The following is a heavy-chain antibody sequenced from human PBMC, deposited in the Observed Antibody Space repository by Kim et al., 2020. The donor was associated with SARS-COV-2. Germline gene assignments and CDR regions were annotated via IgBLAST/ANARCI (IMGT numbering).Heavy chain of an antibody. V-gene: IGHV4-59*13. CDR3: ARVKYGDYEYNWFDP. CDR1: GGSISSYY. J-gene: IGHJ5*02. Sequence: SETLSLTCTVSGGSISSYYWSWIRQPPGKGLEWIGYIYYSGSTNYNPSLKSRVTISVDTSKNQFSLKLSSVTAADTAVYYCARVKYGDYEYNWFDPWGQGTLVTVSS. CDR2: IYYSGST. D-gene: IGHD4-17*01.